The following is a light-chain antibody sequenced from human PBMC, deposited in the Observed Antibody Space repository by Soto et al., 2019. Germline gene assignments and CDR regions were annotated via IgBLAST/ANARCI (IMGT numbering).Light chain of an antibody. V-gene: IGKV3-20*01. CDR1: QSISSSY. Sequence: EIVLTQSPGTLSLSPGERATLSCRTSQSISSSYLAWFQQKPGQAPRLLIYAASSRATGIPDRFSGSGSGTDFTLTISRLEPEDFAVYYCQQHLSSPPSFTFGPGTRVDIK. J-gene: IGKJ3*01. CDR3: QQHLSSPPSFT. CDR2: AAS.